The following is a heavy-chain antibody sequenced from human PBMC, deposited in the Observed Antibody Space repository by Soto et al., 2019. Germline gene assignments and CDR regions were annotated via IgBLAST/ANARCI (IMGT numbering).Heavy chain of an antibody. CDR1: GFTFSSSA. CDR3: AAATTVTTFHY. Sequence: ASVKVSCKASGFTFSSSAVQWVRQARGQRLEWIGWIVVASGNTNYAQKFQERATITRDMSTSTAYMELSSLRSEDTAVHYCAAATTVTTFHYWGQGTPVTVSS. V-gene: IGHV1-58*01. CDR2: IVVASGNT. D-gene: IGHD4-17*01. J-gene: IGHJ4*02.